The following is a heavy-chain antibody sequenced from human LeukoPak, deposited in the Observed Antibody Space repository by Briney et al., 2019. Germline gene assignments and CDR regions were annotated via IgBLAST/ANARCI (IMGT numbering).Heavy chain of an antibody. Sequence: GSVKVFCKASGYTFTGYYMHWVRQAPGQGVEGMGWINPNSGGTNYAQKFQGRVTMTRDTSISTAYMELSRLRSDDTAVYYCARETPNYYDSSGYFIDYWGQGTLVTVSS. CDR3: ARETPNYYDSSGYFIDY. CDR1: GYTFTGYY. J-gene: IGHJ4*02. V-gene: IGHV1-2*02. D-gene: IGHD3-22*01. CDR2: INPNSGGT.